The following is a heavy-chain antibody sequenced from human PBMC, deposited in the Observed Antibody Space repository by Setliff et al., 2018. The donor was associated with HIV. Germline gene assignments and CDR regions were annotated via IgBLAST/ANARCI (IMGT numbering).Heavy chain of an antibody. CDR3: ARGRGVIKEKPFDE. J-gene: IGHJ4*02. CDR2: IYHSGSA. Sequence: SETLSLTCAVSGGSISSSNWWTWVRQPPGKGLEWVGEIYHSGSANYNPSLKSRVTISVDKSRNQFSLKLTSVTAADTAVYYCARGRGVIKEKPFDEWGQ. D-gene: IGHD3-10*01. CDR1: GGSISSSNW. V-gene: IGHV4-4*02.